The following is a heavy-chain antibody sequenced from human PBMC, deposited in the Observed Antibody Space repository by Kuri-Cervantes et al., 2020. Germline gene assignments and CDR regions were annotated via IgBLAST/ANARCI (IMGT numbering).Heavy chain of an antibody. CDR3: VRVANTGAFDV. D-gene: IGHD2-8*02. V-gene: IGHV4-34*01. J-gene: IGHJ4*02. CDR1: GGSFSGYY. CDR2: IGHSGST. Sequence: SETLSLTCAVYGGSFSGYYWSWIRQPPGTGLEWIGEIGHSGSTNYNPSLKSRVAMSLDTSKNQFFLRLTSVTAVDTAVYFCVRVANTGAFDVWGQGTPVTVSS.